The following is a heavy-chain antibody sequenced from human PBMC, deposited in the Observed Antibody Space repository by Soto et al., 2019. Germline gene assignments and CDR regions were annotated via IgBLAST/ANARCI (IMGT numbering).Heavy chain of an antibody. CDR2: FYTTGTT. V-gene: IGHV4-4*07. J-gene: IGHJ5*02. Sequence: PSETLSLTCTVSGGSISSYPWTWIRQPAGKELEWIGRFYTTGTTTYNPSLKSRATMSVDTSKNQFSLKLSSVTAADTAIYYCAREDYGDSGRAFDPWGQGTLVTVSS. D-gene: IGHD4-17*01. CDR3: AREDYGDSGRAFDP. CDR1: GGSISSYP.